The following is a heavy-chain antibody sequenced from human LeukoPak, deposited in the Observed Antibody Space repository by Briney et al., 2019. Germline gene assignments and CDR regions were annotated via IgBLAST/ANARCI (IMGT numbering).Heavy chain of an antibody. V-gene: IGHV1-2*02. CDR2: INPNSGGT. CDR1: GYTFTRYY. J-gene: IGHJ4*02. CDR3: ARDNRGGGELLHYYDSSGYYYYFDY. Sequence: ASVKVSCKASGYTFTRYYMHWVRQAPGQGLEWIGWINPNSGGTNYAQKFQGRVTMTRDTSISTAYMELSRLRSDDTAVYYCARDNRGGGELLHYYDSSGYYYYFDYWGQGTLVTVSS. D-gene: IGHD3-22*01.